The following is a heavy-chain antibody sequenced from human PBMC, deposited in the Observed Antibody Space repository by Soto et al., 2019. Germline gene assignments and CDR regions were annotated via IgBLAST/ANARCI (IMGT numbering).Heavy chain of an antibody. Sequence: QITLKESGPTLVKPTQTLTLTCTFSGFSLSTSGVGVGWIRQPPGKSLEWLALIYWDDDKRYSPSLKIRLTITKDTSKHQVVLTMTNMDPVDTATYDGAKRCGGECRDAFDIWGQGTMVTVSS. J-gene: IGHJ3*02. D-gene: IGHD2-21*01. CDR2: IYWDDDK. CDR3: AKRCGGECRDAFDI. V-gene: IGHV2-5*02. CDR1: GFSLSTSGVG.